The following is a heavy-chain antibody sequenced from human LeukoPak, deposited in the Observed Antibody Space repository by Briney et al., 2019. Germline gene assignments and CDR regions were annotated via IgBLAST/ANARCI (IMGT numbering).Heavy chain of an antibody. CDR1: SGSISSYY. CDR2: IYYSGST. J-gene: IGHJ5*02. CDR3: ARTISDWFDP. Sequence: SETLSLTCTVSSGSISSYYWSWIRQPPGKGLEWIGYIYYSGSTNYNPSLKSRVTISVDTSKNQFSLKLSSVTAADTAVYYCARTISDWFDPWGQGTLVTVSS. V-gene: IGHV4-59*01. D-gene: IGHD3-9*01.